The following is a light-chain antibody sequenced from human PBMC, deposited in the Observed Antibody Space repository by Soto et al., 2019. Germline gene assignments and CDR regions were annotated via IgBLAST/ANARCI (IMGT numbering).Light chain of an antibody. V-gene: IGLV2-14*01. CDR2: DVS. J-gene: IGLJ2*01. CDR1: NSDIGGYNY. Sequence: QSALTQPASVSGSPGQSITISCTGTNSDIGGYNYVSWYHQHPGKAPKLMIYDVSNRPAGVSNRFSVSKSGTTASLTISGLLDEEEADDYCSPYTGSSTLDEVFGGGTKLTVL. CDR3: SPYTGSSTLDEV.